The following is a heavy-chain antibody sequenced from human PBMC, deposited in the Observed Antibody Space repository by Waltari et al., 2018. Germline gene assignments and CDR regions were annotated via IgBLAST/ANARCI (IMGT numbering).Heavy chain of an antibody. V-gene: IGHV1-69-2*01. D-gene: IGHD3-10*01. CDR2: VDPEDGET. CDR1: GYTFTDYY. J-gene: IGHJ6*03. Sequence: EVQLVQSGAEVKKPGATVKISCKASGYTFTDYYMHWVQQAPGKGLEWMGRVDPEDGETIYAEKFQGRVTITADTSTDTAYMELSRLRSDDTAVYYCARALLWFGELVDHYYMDVWGKGATVTVSS. CDR3: ARALLWFGELVDHYYMDV.